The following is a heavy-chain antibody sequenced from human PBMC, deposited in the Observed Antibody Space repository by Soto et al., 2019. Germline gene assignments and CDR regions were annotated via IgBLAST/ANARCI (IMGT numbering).Heavy chain of an antibody. J-gene: IGHJ4*02. D-gene: IGHD2-15*01. CDR3: ARDFPPDQMYDLGRGGSAPFL. Sequence: QVQLQESGPGLVKPSQTLSLTCTVSGGSISSDRYYWTWIRHHPGKGREWIGYINYSGNTYYNPSLKSRVTISVDTSKNQFSLTLSSVTAADTAVYYCARDFPPDQMYDLGRGGSAPFLWSQGSLVTVSP. CDR2: INYSGNT. CDR1: GGSISSDRYY. V-gene: IGHV4-31*03.